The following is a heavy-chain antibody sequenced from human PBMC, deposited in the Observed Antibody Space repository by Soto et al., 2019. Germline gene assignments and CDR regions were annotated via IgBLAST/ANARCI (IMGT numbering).Heavy chain of an antibody. CDR3: ARRIPAAARGFDF. V-gene: IGHV3-48*01. CDR2: ISSSSSTI. Sequence: VQLVESGGELVQPGGSLRLSCAASGFTFSSYNMNWVRQAPGKGLEWVSYISSSSSTIYYADSVRGRFTISRDDAKNSLYLQMNSLRVEDTAVYYCARRIPAAARGFDFWGQGTLVTVSP. CDR1: GFTFSSYN. J-gene: IGHJ4*02. D-gene: IGHD2-2*01.